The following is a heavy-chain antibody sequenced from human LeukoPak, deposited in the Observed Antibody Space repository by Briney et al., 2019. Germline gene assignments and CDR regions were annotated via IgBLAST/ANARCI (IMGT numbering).Heavy chain of an antibody. V-gene: IGHV4-59*08. Sequence: SETLSLTCTVSGGSISSYYWSWIRQPPGKGLEWIGYIYYGGSTNYNPSLKSRVTISVDTSKNQFSLKLSSVTAADTAVYYCARHGAYGSGSNYYDYWGQGTLVTVSS. D-gene: IGHD3-10*01. CDR2: IYYGGST. CDR1: GGSISSYY. CDR3: ARHGAYGSGSNYYDY. J-gene: IGHJ4*02.